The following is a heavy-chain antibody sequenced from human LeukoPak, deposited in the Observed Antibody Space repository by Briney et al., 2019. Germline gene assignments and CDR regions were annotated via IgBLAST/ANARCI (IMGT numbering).Heavy chain of an antibody. CDR3: ASVLWPNY. V-gene: IGHV3-7*01. J-gene: IGHJ4*02. D-gene: IGHD2-8*02. CDR2: IKQDGSEK. CDR1: GFTFSGYW. Sequence: GGSLRLSCAASGFTFSGYWMSWVRQAPGKGLEWVANIKQDGSEKYYVDSVKGRFTISRDNAKNSLYLQMNSLRAEDTAVYYCASVLWPNYWGQGTLVTVSS.